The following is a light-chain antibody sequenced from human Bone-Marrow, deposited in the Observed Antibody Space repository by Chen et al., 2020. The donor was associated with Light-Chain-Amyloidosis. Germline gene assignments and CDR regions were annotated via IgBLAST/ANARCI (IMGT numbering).Light chain of an antibody. CDR2: GVS. V-gene: IGLV2-14*01. J-gene: IGLJ3*02. CDR1: SSDVGSYNY. Sequence: QSALTQPASVSGSPGPSITISCTGTSSDVGSYNYGSWYQHHPGKAPQLMFGGVSNRPTGVSGRFSGSTSDNTASLTIAGLQAEDGADYYCSSFTRSATWVFGGGTKLTVL. CDR3: SSFTRSATWV.